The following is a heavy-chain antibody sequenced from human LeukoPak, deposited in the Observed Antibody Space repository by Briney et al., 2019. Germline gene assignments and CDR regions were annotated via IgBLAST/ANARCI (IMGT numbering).Heavy chain of an antibody. CDR3: ARGGGSSRWSPIDY. CDR1: GFSITTGYF. J-gene: IGHJ4*02. Sequence: SETLSLTCAVSGFSITTGYFWGWIRRPPGEGLDWICGIYHTGETHYNPSLKSRVTISVDTSKNEFSLKVNSVTAADTAVYYCARGGGSSRWSPIDYWGQGTLVTDSS. CDR2: IYHTGET. D-gene: IGHD6-13*01. V-gene: IGHV4-38-2*01.